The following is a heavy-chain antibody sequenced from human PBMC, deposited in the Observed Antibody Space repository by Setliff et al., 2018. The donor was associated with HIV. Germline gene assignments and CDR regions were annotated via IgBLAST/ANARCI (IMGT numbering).Heavy chain of an antibody. CDR1: GGSIVSYY. CDR2: IYSSGNT. V-gene: IGHV4-4*07. CDR3: ARPRYTSSYTPFDY. Sequence: SSETLSLTCTVSGGSIVSYYWTWIRQPAGKGLEWMGRIYSSGNTEYNPSLKGRVTMSVDTSENQFSLRLASVTAADTAVYYCARPRYTSSYTPFDYWGQGTLVTVSS. D-gene: IGHD6-6*01. J-gene: IGHJ4*02.